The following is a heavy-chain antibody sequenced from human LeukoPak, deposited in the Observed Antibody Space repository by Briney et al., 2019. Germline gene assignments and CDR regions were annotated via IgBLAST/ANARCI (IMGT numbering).Heavy chain of an antibody. J-gene: IGHJ3*02. CDR1: GYTFTSYY. D-gene: IGHD3-22*01. CDR3: ARVKPNYYDSSAYGTFDN. CDR2: INPSGGST. Sequence: SVTVSCKASGYTFTSYYMHWVRQAPGQGLEWMGIINPSGGSTSYAQKFQGRVTMTRDTSTSTVYMELSSLRSEDTAVYYCARVKPNYYDSSAYGTFDNWGQGTMVTVSS. V-gene: IGHV1-46*01.